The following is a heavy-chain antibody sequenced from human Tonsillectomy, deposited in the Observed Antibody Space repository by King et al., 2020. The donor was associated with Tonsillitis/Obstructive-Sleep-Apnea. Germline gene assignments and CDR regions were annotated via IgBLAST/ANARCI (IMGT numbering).Heavy chain of an antibody. CDR3: ARLVSTAMVTNWFDP. CDR1: GGSISSGGYY. J-gene: IGHJ5*02. V-gene: IGHV4-31*03. CDR2: IYYSGST. Sequence: QLQESGPGLVKPSQTLSLTCTVSGGSISSGGYYWSWIRQHPGKGLEWIGDIYYSGSTYYNPSLKSRVTISVDTSKNQFSLKLSSVTAADTAVYYCARLVSTAMVTNWFDPWGQGTRVPVSS. D-gene: IGHD5-18*01.